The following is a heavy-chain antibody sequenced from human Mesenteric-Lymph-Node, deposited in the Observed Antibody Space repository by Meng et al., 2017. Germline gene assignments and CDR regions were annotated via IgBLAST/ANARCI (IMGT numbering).Heavy chain of an antibody. Sequence: QVQLVQAGAEVKKHGASGKAAGKASGYTFTSYGITWVRQAPGQGLEWMGWISAYNGNTNYAQKLQGRVTMTTDTSTSTAYMELRSLRSDDTAVYYCARLGLQTTGLNDCWGQGTLVTVSS. CDR1: GYTFTSYG. J-gene: IGHJ4*02. D-gene: IGHD3-9*01. CDR2: ISAYNGNT. V-gene: IGHV1-18*01. CDR3: ARLGLQTTGLNDC.